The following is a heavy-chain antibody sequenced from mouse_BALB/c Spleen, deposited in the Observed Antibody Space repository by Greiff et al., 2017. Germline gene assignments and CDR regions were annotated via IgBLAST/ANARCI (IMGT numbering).Heavy chain of an antibody. J-gene: IGHJ4*01. D-gene: IGHD2-14*01. CDR1: GYSITSGYY. Sequence: ESGPGLVKPSQSLSLTCSVTGYSITSGYYWNWIRQFPGNKLEWMGYISYDGSNNYNPSLKNRISITRDTSKNQSFLKLNSVTTEDTATYYCARGEVRQGYYAMDYWGQGTSVTVSS. V-gene: IGHV3-6*02. CDR2: ISYDGSN. CDR3: ARGEVRQGYYAMDY.